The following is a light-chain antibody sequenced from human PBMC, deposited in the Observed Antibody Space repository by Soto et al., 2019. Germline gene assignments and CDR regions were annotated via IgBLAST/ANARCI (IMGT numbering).Light chain of an antibody. J-gene: IGKJ1*01. V-gene: IGKV1-5*02. CDR1: QTISTW. Sequence: FKVTQSTPTMSASVRHSVNIICREIQTISTWMAWYQQKPGKAPKLLFYDASTLQSGVASRFSGSGSGKEFTLIISGLQPDDSATYYCQQYTNTNNPWMFGQGTKVDI. CDR2: DAS. CDR3: QQYTNTNNPWM.